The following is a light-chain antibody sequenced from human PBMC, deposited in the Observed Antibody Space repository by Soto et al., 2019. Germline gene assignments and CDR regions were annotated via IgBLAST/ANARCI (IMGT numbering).Light chain of an antibody. J-gene: IGKJ1*01. V-gene: IGKV1-5*03. CDR3: QQYGSSSPWT. CDR2: KAS. Sequence: DIQMTQSPSTLSASVGDRVTITCWASQSVGSWLAWYQQKPGKAPKLLIYKASSLESGVPSRFSGSGSGTEFSLTISSLQTDDFASYHCQQYGSSSPWTFGQGTKVEIK. CDR1: QSVGSW.